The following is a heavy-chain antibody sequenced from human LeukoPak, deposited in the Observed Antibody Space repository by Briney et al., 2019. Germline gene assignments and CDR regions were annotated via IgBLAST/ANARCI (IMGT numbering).Heavy chain of an antibody. CDR1: GFTFSSYG. D-gene: IGHD5-12*01. J-gene: IGHJ4*02. CDR3: AKSGYDSHFDY. V-gene: IGHV3-23*01. Sequence: GGSLRLSCAASGFTFSSYGMSWVRQAPGKGLEWVSAISGSGGRTYYADSVKGRVTISRDNSKNTLYLQMNSLRAEDTAVYYCAKSGYDSHFDYWGQGTLVTVSS. CDR2: ISGSGGRT.